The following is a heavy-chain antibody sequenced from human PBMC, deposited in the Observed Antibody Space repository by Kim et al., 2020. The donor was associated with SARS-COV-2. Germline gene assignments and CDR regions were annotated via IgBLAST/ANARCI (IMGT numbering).Heavy chain of an antibody. CDR3: ARDRQDIVLMVYAIGYTDTAAGADY. J-gene: IGHJ4*02. CDR1: GYTFTSYY. Sequence: ASVKVSCKASGYTFTSYYMHWVRQAPGQGLEWMGIINPSGGSTSYAQKFQGRVTMTRDTSTSTVYMELSSLRAEDTAVYYCARDRQDIVLMVYAIGYTDTAAGADYWGQGTLVTVSS. CDR2: INPSGGST. D-gene: IGHD2-8*01. V-gene: IGHV1-46*01.